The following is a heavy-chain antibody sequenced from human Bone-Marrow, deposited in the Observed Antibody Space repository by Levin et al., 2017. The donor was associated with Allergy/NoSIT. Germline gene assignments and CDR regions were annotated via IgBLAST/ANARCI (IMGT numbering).Heavy chain of an antibody. CDR3: ARDFYHKTDYYYYYGMDV. CDR1: GYTFTGYY. J-gene: IGHJ6*02. CDR2: INPNSGGT. Sequence: AASVKVSCKASGYTFTGYYMHWVRQAPGQGLEWMGRINPNSGGTNYAQKFQGRVTMTRDTSISTAYMELSRLRSDDTAVYYCARDFYHKTDYYYYYGMDVWGQGTTVTVSS. V-gene: IGHV1-2*06. D-gene: IGHD2/OR15-2a*01.